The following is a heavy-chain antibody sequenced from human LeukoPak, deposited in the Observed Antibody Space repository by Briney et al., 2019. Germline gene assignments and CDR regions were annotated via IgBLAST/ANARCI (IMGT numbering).Heavy chain of an antibody. Sequence: GGSLRLSCAASGFTFSSYAMSWVRQAPGKGLEWVSAISSSGSSTSYRDSVKGRFTISRDNSKNTLYLQMNSLRVEDTAVYYCTSWGDTTAEYFQRWGQGTLVTVSS. V-gene: IGHV3-23*01. CDR2: ISSSGSST. D-gene: IGHD2-21*02. CDR3: TSWGDTTAEYFQR. CDR1: GFTFSSYA. J-gene: IGHJ1*01.